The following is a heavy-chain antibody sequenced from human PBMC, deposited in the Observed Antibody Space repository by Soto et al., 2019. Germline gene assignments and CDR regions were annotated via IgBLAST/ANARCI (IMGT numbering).Heavy chain of an antibody. CDR3: AALLGHCSGGTCFFRWFDP. D-gene: IGHD2-15*01. J-gene: IGHJ5*02. V-gene: IGHV4-39*01. CDR2: ISFSGST. Sequence: QLQLQESGPGLAKPSETLSLTCTVSGGSISSESYFWGWVRQPSGKGLEWVGTISFSGSTFFNPSLKGRATLSVDTSKNQFSLRLSAVTAADSAVYFCAALLGHCSGGTCFFRWFDPWGQGSLVTVSS. CDR1: GGSISSESYF.